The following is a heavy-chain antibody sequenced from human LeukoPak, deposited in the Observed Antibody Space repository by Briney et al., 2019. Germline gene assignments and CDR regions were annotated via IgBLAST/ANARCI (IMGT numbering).Heavy chain of an antibody. D-gene: IGHD4-23*01. CDR3: ARGAIGGNPASAY. Sequence: GASLRLSCAASGFTFSTYEMNWVRQAPGKGLEWVSSIGTDGYSYSAVSVKGRFTISRDNAKSTLYLQMDSLTVEDTALYYCARGAIGGNPASAYWGQGTLVTVSS. J-gene: IGHJ4*02. CDR2: IGTDGYS. CDR1: GFTFSTYE. V-gene: IGHV3-21*06.